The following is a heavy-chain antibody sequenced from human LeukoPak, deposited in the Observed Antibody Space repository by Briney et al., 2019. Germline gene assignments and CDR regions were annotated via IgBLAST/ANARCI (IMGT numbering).Heavy chain of an antibody. CDR1: EFTFVRYA. V-gene: IGHV3-48*04. D-gene: IGHD6-13*01. CDR2: ISSSSFKI. CDR3: VRDPSYGSSWYYYMDV. Sequence: PGGSLRLSCAASEFTFVRYAMNWVRQAPGKGLEWVSYISSSSFKIGYADSVKGRFTISRDNSKNSLYLQMDSLRGEDTAVYYCVRDPSYGSSWYYYMDVWGKGTTVTVSS. J-gene: IGHJ6*03.